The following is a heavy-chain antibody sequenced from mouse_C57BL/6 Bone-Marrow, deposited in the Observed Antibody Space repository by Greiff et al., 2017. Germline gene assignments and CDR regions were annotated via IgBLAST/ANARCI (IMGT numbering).Heavy chain of an antibody. D-gene: IGHD1-1*01. V-gene: IGHV1-19*01. CDR2: INPYNGGT. CDR1: GYTFTDYY. Sequence: EVNLVESGPVLVKPGASVKMSCKASGYTFTDYYMNWVKQSHGKSLEWIGVINPYNGGTSYNQKFKGKATLTVDKSSSTAYMELNSLTSEDSAFYYCAREGVLRFYYAMDYWGQGTSVTVSS. J-gene: IGHJ4*01. CDR3: AREGVLRFYYAMDY.